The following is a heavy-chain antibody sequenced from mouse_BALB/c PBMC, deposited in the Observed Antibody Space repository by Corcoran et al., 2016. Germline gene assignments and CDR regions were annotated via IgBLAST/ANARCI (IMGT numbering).Heavy chain of an antibody. V-gene: IGHV1S136*01. D-gene: IGHD2-1*01. CDR2: INPYNDGT. Sequence: EVQLKQSGPELVKPRASVTMPCKASGYTFTSYVLHWVWQKPGQGLEWIGDINPYNDGTKYNEKFKDKATLISDKSSSTAYMELSSLTSEASAVYYGARLGGNYDAMDYWGQGTSVTVSS. CDR3: ARLGGNYDAMDY. J-gene: IGHJ4*01. CDR1: GYTFTSYV.